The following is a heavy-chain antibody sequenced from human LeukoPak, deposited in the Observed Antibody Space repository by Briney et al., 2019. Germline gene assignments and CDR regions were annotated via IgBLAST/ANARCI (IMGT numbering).Heavy chain of an antibody. CDR3: ARSRSSGYWPLHSNWFDP. V-gene: IGHV4-39*07. CDR1: GFTFSSYS. CDR2: IYYSGST. Sequence: GSLRLSCAASGFTFSSYSMDWVRQPPGKGLEWIGSIYYSGSTYYNPSLKSLVTISVDTSKNQFSLKLSSVSAADTAVYYCARSRSSGYWPLHSNWFDPWGQGTLVAVSS. J-gene: IGHJ5*02. D-gene: IGHD3-22*01.